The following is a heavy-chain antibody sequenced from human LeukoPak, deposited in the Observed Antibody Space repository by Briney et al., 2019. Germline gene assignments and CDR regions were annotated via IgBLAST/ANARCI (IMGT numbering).Heavy chain of an antibody. CDR2: MNPNSGNT. V-gene: IGHV1-8*01. CDR1: GYTFTSYD. Sequence: ASVKVSCKASGYTFTSYDINWVRQATGQGFEWMGWMNPNSGNTGYAQKFQGRVTMTRNTSISTAYMELSSLRSEDTAVYYCARGQRGDYYDSSGPIPYYYYYGMDVWGQGTTVTVSS. D-gene: IGHD3-22*01. CDR3: ARGQRGDYYDSSGPIPYYYYYGMDV. J-gene: IGHJ6*02.